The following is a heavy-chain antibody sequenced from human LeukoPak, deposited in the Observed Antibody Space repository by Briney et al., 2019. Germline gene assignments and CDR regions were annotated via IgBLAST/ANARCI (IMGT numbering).Heavy chain of an antibody. V-gene: IGHV4-61*02. D-gene: IGHD3-22*01. CDR2: IYTSGST. J-gene: IGHJ4*02. CDR3: ASNYYDSSGYYYGY. CDR1: GGSISSGDYY. Sequence: SETLSLTCTVSGGSISSGDYYWSWIRQPAGKGLEWIGRIYTSGSTNYNPSLKSRVTISVDTSKNQFSLKLSSVTAADTAVYYCASNYYDSSGYYYGYWGQGTLVTVSS.